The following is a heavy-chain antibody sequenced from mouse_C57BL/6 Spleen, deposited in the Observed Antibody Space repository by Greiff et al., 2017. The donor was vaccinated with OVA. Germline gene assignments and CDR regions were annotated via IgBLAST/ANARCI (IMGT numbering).Heavy chain of an antibody. D-gene: IGHD1-1*01. CDR2: IDPENGDT. CDR1: GFNIKDDY. CDR3: TTNYGREMDY. V-gene: IGHV14-4*01. J-gene: IGHJ4*01. Sequence: VQLQQSGAELVRPGASVKLSCTASGFNIKDDYMHWVKQRPEQGLEWIGWIDPENGDTEYASKFQGKATITADTSSNTAYLQLSSLTSEDTAVYYCTTNYGREMDYWGQGTSVTVSS.